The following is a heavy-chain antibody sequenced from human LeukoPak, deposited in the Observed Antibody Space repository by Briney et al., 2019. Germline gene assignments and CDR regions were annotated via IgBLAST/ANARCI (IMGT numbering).Heavy chain of an antibody. CDR1: GFTFSTYS. D-gene: IGHD4-17*01. CDR3: ARELYGDYSFDY. V-gene: IGHV3-48*04. J-gene: IGHJ4*02. CDR2: ISSGSSTI. Sequence: GGSLRLCCAASGFTFSTYSMNWVRQAPGKGLEWVSYISSGSSTIYYADSVKGRFTISRDYAKNSLYLQMNSLRAEDTAVYYCARELYGDYSFDYWGQGTLVTVSS.